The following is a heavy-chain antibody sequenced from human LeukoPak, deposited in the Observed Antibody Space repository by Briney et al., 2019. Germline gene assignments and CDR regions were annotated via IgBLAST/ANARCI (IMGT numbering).Heavy chain of an antibody. CDR3: ARVVVWMRTVDY. J-gene: IGHJ4*02. CDR1: GYTFTSYD. V-gene: IGHV1-8*01. Sequence: ASVKVSCKASGYTFTSYDINWVRQATGQGLEWMGWMNPNSGNTGYARKFQGRVTMTRNTSISTAYMELSSLRSEDTAVYYCARVVVWMRTVDYWGQGTLVTVSS. D-gene: IGHD2-8*02. CDR2: MNPNSGNT.